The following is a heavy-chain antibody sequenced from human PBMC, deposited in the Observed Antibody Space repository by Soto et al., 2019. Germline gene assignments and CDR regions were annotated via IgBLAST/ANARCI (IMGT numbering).Heavy chain of an antibody. CDR2: IYHTGST. Sequence: SETLSLTCAVSGGSISSSNWWSWVRQPPGKGLEWIGEIYHTGSTNYNPTLKSRITKSVDKSKNQFSLNLSSVTAADTAMYHCATRGVAVAGTDYWGQGTLVTVS. D-gene: IGHD6-19*01. V-gene: IGHV4-4*02. CDR1: GGSISSSNW. J-gene: IGHJ4*02. CDR3: ATRGVAVAGTDY.